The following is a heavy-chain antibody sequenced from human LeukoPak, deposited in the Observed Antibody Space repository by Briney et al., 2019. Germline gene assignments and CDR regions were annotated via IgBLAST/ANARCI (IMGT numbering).Heavy chain of an antibody. V-gene: IGHV1-18*01. D-gene: IGHD5-24*01. CDR2: ISAYTGNS. CDR3: ARTMTTMNTHGELDF. Sequence: ASVKVSCKASGYTFSSYVLTWVRQAPGQGLVWMGRISAYTGNSNYAQKFQDRVTMTTDTSTSTAYMELRNLTSDGTAVYYCARTMTTMNTHGELDFWGQGTLVTVSS. CDR1: GYTFSSYV. J-gene: IGHJ4*02.